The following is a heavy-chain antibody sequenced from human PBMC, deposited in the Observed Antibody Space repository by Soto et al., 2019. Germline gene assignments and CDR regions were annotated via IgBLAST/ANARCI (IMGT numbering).Heavy chain of an antibody. CDR3: AKCGYSFTYLPFDS. Sequence: SETLSLTCTVSGGSISTSSYYWGWIRQPPGKGLEWIGNIYYNGNTYYNPSLKSRVIISVGTSKNQFSLNLSSVTAADTAVYHCAKCGYSFTYLPFDSWGLGTLVTVSS. D-gene: IGHD5-18*01. CDR1: GGSISTSSYY. J-gene: IGHJ4*02. CDR2: IYYNGNT. V-gene: IGHV4-39*01.